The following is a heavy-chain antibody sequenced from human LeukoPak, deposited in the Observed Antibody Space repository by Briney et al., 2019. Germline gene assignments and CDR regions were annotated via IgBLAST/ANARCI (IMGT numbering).Heavy chain of an antibody. CDR1: GFTFSSYG. CDR3: ASVSMIGYYYMDV. V-gene: IGHV3-23*01. CDR2: ISGSGGST. D-gene: IGHD3-22*01. Sequence: PGGTLRLSCAASGFTFSSYGMSWVRQAPGKGLEWVSAISGSGGSTYYADSVKGRFTISRDNSKNTLYLQMNSLRAEDTAVYYCASVSMIGYYYMDVWGKGTTVTVSS. J-gene: IGHJ6*03.